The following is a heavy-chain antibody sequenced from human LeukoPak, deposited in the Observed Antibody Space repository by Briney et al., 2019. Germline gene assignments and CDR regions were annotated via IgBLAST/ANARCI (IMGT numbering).Heavy chain of an antibody. D-gene: IGHD2-8*02. J-gene: IGHJ4*02. CDR1: GGSISSTSNY. CDR3: ARHSKEVVATVSTLFWRAGYFDY. V-gene: IGHV4-39*01. CDR2: IYYSGST. Sequence: KSSETLSLTCTVSGGSISSTSNYWGWIRQPPGKGLEWIGSIYYSGSTYNNPSLKSRVTISVDTSKNQFSLKLSSVTAADTAVYYCARHSKEVVATVSTLFWRAGYFDYWGQGTLVTVSS.